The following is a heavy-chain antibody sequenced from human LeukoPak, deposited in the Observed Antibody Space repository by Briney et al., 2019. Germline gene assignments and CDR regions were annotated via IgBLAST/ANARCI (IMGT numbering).Heavy chain of an antibody. D-gene: IGHD6-19*01. CDR1: GITFSSNA. J-gene: IGHJ4*02. CDR2: ITGSGDST. V-gene: IGHV3-23*01. CDR3: AKYLAGGWYYIDC. Sequence: GGPLRLSCAASGITFSSNAMSWVRRAPGKGLEWVSGITGSGDSTYYTESVKGRFTISRDNSKNTLYLEMNSLRAEDTAVYYCAKYLAGGWYYIDCWGQGTLVTVSS.